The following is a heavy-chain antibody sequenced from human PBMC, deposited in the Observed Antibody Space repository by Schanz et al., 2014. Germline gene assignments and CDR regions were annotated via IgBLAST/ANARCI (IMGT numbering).Heavy chain of an antibody. V-gene: IGHV7-4-1*02. D-gene: IGHD6-19*01. CDR3: TTETIAMAGTFSI. CDR1: GYTFSEYY. Sequence: QVPLVQSGAEVKKPGASVKVSCKASGYTFSEYYIQWVRQAPGQGLEWVGWINTNTGNPTYAQGFTGRFVFSLDTSVSTAYLQISSLKAEDTAAYYCTTETIAMAGTFSIWGQGTLVTVSS. J-gene: IGHJ4*02. CDR2: INTNTGNP.